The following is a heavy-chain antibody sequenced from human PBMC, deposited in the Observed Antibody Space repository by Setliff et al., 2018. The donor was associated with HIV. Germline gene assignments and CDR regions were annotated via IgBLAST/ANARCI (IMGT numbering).Heavy chain of an antibody. CDR3: ARLRWAATAGTWDYYYYGMDV. D-gene: IGHD6-13*01. CDR2: ISISGST. Sequence: SETLSLTCTVSGGSISSYYWSWIRQPAGKGLEWIGHISISGSTNYNPSFNSRVTMAVDTSKNQFSLKVRSVTAADTAVYYCARLRWAATAGTWDYYYYGMDVWGQGTTVTVSS. J-gene: IGHJ6*02. CDR1: GGSISSYY. V-gene: IGHV4-4*07.